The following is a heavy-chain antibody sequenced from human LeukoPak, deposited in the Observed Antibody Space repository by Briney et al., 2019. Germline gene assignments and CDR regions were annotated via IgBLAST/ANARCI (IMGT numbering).Heavy chain of an antibody. Sequence: SETLSLTCTVSGGSISSGGYYWSWIRQHPGKGLEWIGYIYYSGSTYYNPSLKGRVTISVDTSKNQFSLKLSSVTAADTAVYYCARAYYYDSTASDAFDIWGQGTMVTVSS. CDR1: GGSISSGGYY. CDR3: ARAYYYDSTASDAFDI. CDR2: IYYSGST. J-gene: IGHJ3*02. D-gene: IGHD3-22*01. V-gene: IGHV4-31*03.